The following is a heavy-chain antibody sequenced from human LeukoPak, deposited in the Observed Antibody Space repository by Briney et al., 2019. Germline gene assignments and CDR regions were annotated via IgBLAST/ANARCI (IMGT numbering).Heavy chain of an antibody. V-gene: IGHV3-7*05. CDR2: IKQDGSEK. CDR1: GFTFSTYW. D-gene: IGHD3-10*01. J-gene: IGHJ4*02. Sequence: GGSLRLSCAASGFTFSTYWMTWVRQAPGKGLEWVANIKQDGSEKYYVDSVKGRFTISRDNAKKSLYLQMKSLRAEDTAVYYCARAHYYGSGSYSIYDFDYWGQGTLVTVSS. CDR3: ARAHYYGSGSYSIYDFDY.